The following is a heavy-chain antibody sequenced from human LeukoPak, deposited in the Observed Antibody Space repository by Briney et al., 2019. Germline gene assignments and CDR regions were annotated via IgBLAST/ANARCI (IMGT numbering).Heavy chain of an antibody. CDR3: ARDRGSGWFEPSS. Sequence: ASVKVSCKASGYTFTGYYMHWVRQAPGQGLEWMGWINPNSGGTNYAQKFQGRVTMTRDTSISTAYMELSRLRSDDTAVYYCARDRGSGWFEPSSWGQGTLVTVSS. CDR1: GYTFTGYY. D-gene: IGHD6-19*01. CDR2: INPNSGGT. V-gene: IGHV1-2*02. J-gene: IGHJ4*02.